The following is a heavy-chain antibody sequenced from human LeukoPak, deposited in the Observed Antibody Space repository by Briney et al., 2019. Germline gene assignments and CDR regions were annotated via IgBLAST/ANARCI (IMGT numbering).Heavy chain of an antibody. CDR1: GFTFDDYG. D-gene: IGHD2-15*01. V-gene: IGHV3-20*04. Sequence: PGGSLRLSCAASGFTFDDYGMSWVRQAPGKGLESVSGINWNGGRTGYADSVKGRFTISRDNAKDSLYLQMNSLRAEDTAVYYCAKCSGGNCYHSDDHWGQGTLVTVSP. J-gene: IGHJ5*02. CDR3: AKCSGGNCYHSDDH. CDR2: INWNGGRT.